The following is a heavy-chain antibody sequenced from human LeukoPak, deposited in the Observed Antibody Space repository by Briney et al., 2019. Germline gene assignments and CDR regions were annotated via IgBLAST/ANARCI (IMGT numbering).Heavy chain of an antibody. D-gene: IGHD3-22*01. CDR3: ARGQYYDSSGEFDY. CDR2: MNPNSGNT. V-gene: IGHV1-8*01. Sequence: ASVKVSCKASGYTFTSYDINWVRQATGRGLEWMGWMNPNSGNTGYAQKFQGRVTMTRNTSISTAYMELSSLRSEDTAVYYCARGQYYDSSGEFDYWGQGTLVTVSS. J-gene: IGHJ4*02. CDR1: GYTFTSYD.